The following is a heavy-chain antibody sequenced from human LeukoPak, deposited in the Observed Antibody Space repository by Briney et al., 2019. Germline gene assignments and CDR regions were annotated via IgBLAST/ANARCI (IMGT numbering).Heavy chain of an antibody. CDR3: ARVVQHRYYYDTSAYHYYFDY. D-gene: IGHD3-22*01. CDR2: ISAYNGYT. V-gene: IGHV1-18*01. J-gene: IGHJ4*02. CDR1: GYTFTNYG. Sequence: ASVKVSCKASGYTFTNYGITGGREAPGQGLEWMGWISAYNGYTNYAQKFRGRVTMTTDPSTRTAYMALGSLRSDDTAVFYCARVVQHRYYYDTSAYHYYFDYWGQGTLVTVSS.